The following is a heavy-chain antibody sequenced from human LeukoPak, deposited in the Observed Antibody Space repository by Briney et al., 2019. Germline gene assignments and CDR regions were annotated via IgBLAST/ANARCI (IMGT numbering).Heavy chain of an antibody. Sequence: PSETLSLTCTVSGGSISSGDYYWSWIRQPPGKGLEWIAYIYYSGSTYYNPSLKSRVTISVDKSKNQFSLKVSSVTAADTAVYFCARETFNSGLDYWGQGILVTVSS. D-gene: IGHD4-23*01. J-gene: IGHJ4*02. CDR1: GGSISSGDYY. CDR3: ARETFNSGLDY. CDR2: IYYSGST. V-gene: IGHV4-30-4*01.